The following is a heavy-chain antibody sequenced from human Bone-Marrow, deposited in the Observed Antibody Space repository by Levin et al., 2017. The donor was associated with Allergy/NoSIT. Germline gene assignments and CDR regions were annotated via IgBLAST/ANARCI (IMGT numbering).Heavy chain of an antibody. CDR3: ATERRADYYRYGMDV. J-gene: IGHJ6*02. CDR2: VDPEDGEA. Sequence: ASVKVSCKVSRFPFTGYYIHWVLQAPGRGLEWVGFVDPEDGEAIYAKKFQDRITITADTSADTVYMELSSLRPDDTAVYYCATERRADYYRYGMDVWGQGTTVTVSS. V-gene: IGHV1-69-2*01. CDR1: RFPFTGYY.